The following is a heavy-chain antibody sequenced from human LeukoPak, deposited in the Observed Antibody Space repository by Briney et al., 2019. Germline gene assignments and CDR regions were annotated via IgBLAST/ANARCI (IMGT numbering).Heavy chain of an antibody. CDR3: ARDSGRFYDIGLVHDAFDV. CDR2: ISGGAGST. D-gene: IGHD3-10*01. Sequence: GGSLRLSCAASRFTFSNYAMTWVRQAPGKGLEWVSAISGGAGSTYYADSVKGRFTISRDNSKNTVHLQMSSLRAEDTAVYYCARDSGRFYDIGLVHDAFDVWGQGTMVTVSS. J-gene: IGHJ3*01. V-gene: IGHV3-23*01. CDR1: RFTFSNYA.